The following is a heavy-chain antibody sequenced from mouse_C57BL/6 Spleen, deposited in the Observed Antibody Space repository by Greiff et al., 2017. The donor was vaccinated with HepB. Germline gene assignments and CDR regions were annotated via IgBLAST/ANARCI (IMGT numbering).Heavy chain of an antibody. CDR2: IYPGDGDT. Sequence: QVQLQQSGPELVKPGASVKISCKASGYAFSSSWMNWVKQRPGKGLEWIGRIYPGDGDTNYNGKFKGKATLTADKSSSTAYMQLSSLTSEDSAVYFCARYIITTCMDYWGQGTSVTVSS. J-gene: IGHJ4*01. CDR1: GYAFSSSW. D-gene: IGHD1-2*01. V-gene: IGHV1-82*01. CDR3: ARYIITTCMDY.